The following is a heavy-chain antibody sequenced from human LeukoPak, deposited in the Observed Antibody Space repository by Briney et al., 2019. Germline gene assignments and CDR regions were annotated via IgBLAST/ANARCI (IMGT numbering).Heavy chain of an antibody. J-gene: IGHJ6*03. Sequence: GGSLSLSCAASGFTFSSYAMSWVRQAPGKGLEWVLAISSSGGSTYYADSVKGQFTISRANSKNTLYLQMNSLRAEDTAVYYCAKAPSAHYYYYMDVWGKGTTVTVSS. CDR1: GFTFSSYA. CDR3: AKAPSAHYYYYMDV. V-gene: IGHV3-23*01. CDR2: ISSSGGST.